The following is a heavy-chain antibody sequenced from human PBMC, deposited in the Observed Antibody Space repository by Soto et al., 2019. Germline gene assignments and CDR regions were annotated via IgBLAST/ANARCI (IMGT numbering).Heavy chain of an antibody. CDR1: GFTFSSYW. D-gene: IGHD3-3*01. CDR2: IKGDGSSA. V-gene: IGHV3-74*01. J-gene: IGHJ4*02. Sequence: GGSLRLSCAASGFTFSSYWIHWVSQVPGKGLVWVSRIKGDGSSASYAGSVKGRFTISRDNAKNTLYLQMNSLRAEDTAVFYCARGAFGAYYFDHWGQGTPVTVSS. CDR3: ARGAFGAYYFDH.